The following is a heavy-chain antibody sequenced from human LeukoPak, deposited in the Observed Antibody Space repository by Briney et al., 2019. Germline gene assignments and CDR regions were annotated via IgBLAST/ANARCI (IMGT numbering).Heavy chain of an antibody. CDR1: GGSISNGDHY. V-gene: IGHV4-31*03. D-gene: IGHD1-26*01. J-gene: IGHJ4*02. CDR2: IYYSGST. CDR3: ATIMLSWREFDS. Sequence: SETLTLTCTVSGGSISNGDHYWSGIRQHPGKGLEWIGHIYYSGSTYYNPSLKSRGIISVETSKNQFSLKLSSVTAADTAVYYCATIMLSWREFDSWGQGTLVTVSS.